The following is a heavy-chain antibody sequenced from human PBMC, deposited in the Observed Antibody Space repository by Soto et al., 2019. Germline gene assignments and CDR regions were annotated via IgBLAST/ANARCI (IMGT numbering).Heavy chain of an antibody. CDR2: ISYDGSNK. D-gene: IGHD2-2*01. CDR1: GFTFSSYG. Sequence: QVQLVESGGGVVQPGRSLRLSCAASGFTFSSYGMHWVRQAPGQGLEWVAVISYDGSNKYYADSVKGRFTISRDNSKNTLYLQMNSLRAEDTAVYYCAKAQWVVVPAARCGMDVWGQGTTVTVSS. V-gene: IGHV3-30*18. J-gene: IGHJ6*02. CDR3: AKAQWVVVPAARCGMDV.